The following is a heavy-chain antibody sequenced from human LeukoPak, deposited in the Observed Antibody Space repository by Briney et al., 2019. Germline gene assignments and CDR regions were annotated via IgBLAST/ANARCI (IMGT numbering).Heavy chain of an antibody. CDR3: ARDCSSTSCRPNDAFDI. D-gene: IGHD2-2*01. Sequence: SETLSLTCTVSGGSISSYYWSWIRQPPGKGLEWIGYIYYSGSTNYNPSLKSRVTISVDTSKNQFSLKLSSVTAADTAVYYCARDCSSTSCRPNDAFDIWGQGTMVTVSS. J-gene: IGHJ3*02. CDR1: GGSISSYY. V-gene: IGHV4-59*01. CDR2: IYYSGST.